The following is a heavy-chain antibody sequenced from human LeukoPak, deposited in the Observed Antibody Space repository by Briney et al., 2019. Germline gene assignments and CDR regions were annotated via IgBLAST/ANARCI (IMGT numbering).Heavy chain of an antibody. D-gene: IGHD3-16*02. CDR2: ISWHGETT. CDR1: GFPFDDYG. CDR3: ARDPPNYDYVWGSYRYTGYYFDY. V-gene: IGHV3-43D*03. J-gene: IGHJ4*02. Sequence: PGGSLRLSCAASGFPFDDYGMLWVRQAPGKGLEWVSFISWHGETTYYSDSVKGRFTISRDNAKNSLYLQMNSLRAEDTAVYYCARDPPNYDYVWGSYRYTGYYFDYWGQGTLVTVSS.